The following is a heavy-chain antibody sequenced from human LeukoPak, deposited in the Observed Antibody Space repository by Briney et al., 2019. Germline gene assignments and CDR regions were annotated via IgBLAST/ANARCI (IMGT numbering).Heavy chain of an antibody. CDR2: IYYSGST. D-gene: IGHD3-3*01. V-gene: IGHV4-39*01. CDR1: GGSISSSSYY. Sequence: SETLSLTCTVSGGSISSSSYYWGWICQPPGKGLEWIGSIYYSGSTYYNPSLKSRVTISVDTSKNQFSLKLSSVTAAGTAVYYCARQWGITIFGVVKPTGWFDPWGQGTLVTVSS. CDR3: ARQWGITIFGVVKPTGWFDP. J-gene: IGHJ5*02.